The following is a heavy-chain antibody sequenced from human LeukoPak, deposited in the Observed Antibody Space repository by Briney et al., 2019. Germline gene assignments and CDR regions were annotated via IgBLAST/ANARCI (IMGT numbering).Heavy chain of an antibody. J-gene: IGHJ4*02. D-gene: IGHD3-10*01. Sequence: ASVKASCKASGCTFTGYYMQEVQKAPGQGIEWMGWINPNSGGTNYAQKFQGRVTMTRDTSISTAYMELSRLRSDDTAVYYCALPELIDYWGQGTLVTVSS. CDR1: GCTFTGYY. V-gene: IGHV1-2*02. CDR2: INPNSGGT. CDR3: ALPELIDY.